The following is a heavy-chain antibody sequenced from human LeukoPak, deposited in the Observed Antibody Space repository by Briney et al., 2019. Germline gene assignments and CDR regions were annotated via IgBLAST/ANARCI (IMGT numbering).Heavy chain of an antibody. D-gene: IGHD3-10*01. J-gene: IGHJ4*02. CDR1: GFPFHNYW. Sequence: GGSLRLSCAASGFPFHNYWMTWVRQAPGKGLEWVANINQDENEKYYLDSVKGRFTISRDNAETSLFLQMASLRVEDTAIYHCARGLYGSGRRSLMAHWGPGTLVAVSS. CDR2: INQDENEK. V-gene: IGHV3-7*01. CDR3: ARGLYGSGRRSLMAH.